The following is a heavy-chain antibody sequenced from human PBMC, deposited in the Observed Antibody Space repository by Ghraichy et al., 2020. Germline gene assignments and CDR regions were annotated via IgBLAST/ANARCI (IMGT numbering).Heavy chain of an antibody. CDR3: SSGGGAGTPVLYHMDV. CDR2: ISSSTRYI. V-gene: IGHV3-21*01. Sequence: LTCVASGLMFSPNTMNWVRQAPGKGLEWVSSISSSTRYIYYADSVKGRFTISRDNAQNSLYLQMNSLGAEDTAVYFCSSGGGAGTPVLYHMDVWGLGTTVTVS. CDR1: GLMFSPNT. J-gene: IGHJ6*02. D-gene: IGHD6-19*01.